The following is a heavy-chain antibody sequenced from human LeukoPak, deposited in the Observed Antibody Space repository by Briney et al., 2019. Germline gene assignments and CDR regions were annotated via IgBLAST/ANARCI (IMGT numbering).Heavy chain of an antibody. CDR2: IIPIFGTA. Sequence: SVTVSCKASGGTFNSYAISWVRQAPGQGLEWMGGIIPIFGTANYAQKFQGRVTITTDESTSTAYMELSSLRSEDTAVYYRARCITIFGVVNWFDPWGQGTLVTVSS. CDR3: ARCITIFGVVNWFDP. J-gene: IGHJ5*02. D-gene: IGHD3-3*01. V-gene: IGHV1-69*05. CDR1: GGTFNSYA.